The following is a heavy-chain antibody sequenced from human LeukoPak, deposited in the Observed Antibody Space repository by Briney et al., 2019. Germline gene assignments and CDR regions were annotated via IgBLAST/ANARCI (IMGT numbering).Heavy chain of an antibody. CDR1: GGSISRNYY. D-gene: IGHD4-17*01. Sequence: PSETLSLTCTVSGGSISRNYYWGWVRQPPGKGLEWIGIFHNDGGTHYSPSLKSRVTIYVDTSKDQLSLQLTSVTAADTAVYFCVRHSDYGKLGFYYYTDVWGKGSTLSVSS. CDR3: VRHSDYGKLGFYYYTDV. J-gene: IGHJ6*03. V-gene: IGHV4-39*01. CDR2: FHNDGGT.